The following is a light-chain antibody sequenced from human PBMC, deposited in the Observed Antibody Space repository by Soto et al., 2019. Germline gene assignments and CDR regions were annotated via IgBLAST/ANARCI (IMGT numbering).Light chain of an antibody. CDR1: QSVSTN. J-gene: IGKJ1*01. CDR3: QHYNDWPQT. Sequence: EIAMTQSPGTLSLSPGERATLSCRASQSVSTNLAWYQQIPGQAPRLLIYGASTRATGIPARFSGSGSGTEFTLAISSLQSEDFAVYYCQHYNDWPQTFGLGTKV. V-gene: IGKV3-15*01. CDR2: GAS.